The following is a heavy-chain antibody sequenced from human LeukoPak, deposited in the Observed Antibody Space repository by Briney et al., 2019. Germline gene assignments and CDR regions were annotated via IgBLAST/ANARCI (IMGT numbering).Heavy chain of an antibody. V-gene: IGHV3-9*01. D-gene: IGHD1-26*01. CDR1: GFTFVDYA. CDR3: AKEPRGAIYYYGMDV. CDR2: ISWNSGSI. J-gene: IGHJ6*02. Sequence: GGSLRLSCAASGFTFVDYAMHWVRQAPGKGLEWVSDISWNSGSIGYADSVKGRFTISRDNAKNSLYLQMNSLRAEDTALYYCAKEPRGAIYYYGMDVWGQGTTVTVSS.